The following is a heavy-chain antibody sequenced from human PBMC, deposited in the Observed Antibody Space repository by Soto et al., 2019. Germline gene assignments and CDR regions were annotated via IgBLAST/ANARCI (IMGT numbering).Heavy chain of an antibody. J-gene: IGHJ4*02. CDR2: IYWDDDK. CDR3: AHIVVAGLGYYFDY. D-gene: IGHD6-19*01. V-gene: IGHV2-5*02. CDR1: GFSLSSTRMA. Sequence: QITLKESGPTLVKPTQTLTLTCTFSGFSLSSTRMAVGWIRQPPGKALKWLALIYWDDDKRYSPFLKSRLTITKDTSKHQVVLTMSNMDPVDTARYYCAHIVVAGLGYYFDYWGQGTLVTVSS.